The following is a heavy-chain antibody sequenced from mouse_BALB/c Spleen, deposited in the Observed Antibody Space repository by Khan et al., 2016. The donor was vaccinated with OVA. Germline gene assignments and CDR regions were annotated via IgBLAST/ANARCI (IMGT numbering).Heavy chain of an antibody. Sequence: EVQLQQSGPDLVKPGASVKISCKASGYSLTLYYMTWVKQSPGKSLEWIGRVNTNTGGSDYNQEFRGKAILTVDKSSNTAYMELHSLTSEYAAVYYCARGYDFVAYWGQGTLVTVSA. D-gene: IGHD2-14*01. CDR2: VNTNTGGS. V-gene: IGHV1-34*02. J-gene: IGHJ3*01. CDR1: GYSLTLYY. CDR3: ARGYDFVAY.